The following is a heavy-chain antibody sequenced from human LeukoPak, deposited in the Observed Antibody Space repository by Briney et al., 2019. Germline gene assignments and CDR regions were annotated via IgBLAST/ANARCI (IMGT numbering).Heavy chain of an antibody. V-gene: IGHV3-66*01. CDR1: GFTVSSNY. CDR2: IYSGGST. D-gene: IGHD2-2*02. Sequence: GGSLRLSCAASGFTVSSNYMSWVRQAPGKGLEWVSVIYSGGSTYYADSVKGRFTISRDNSKNTLYLQMGSLRAEDMAVYYCATGRGDCSSTSCYTYFDYWGQGTLVTVSS. J-gene: IGHJ4*02. CDR3: ATGRGDCSSTSCYTYFDY.